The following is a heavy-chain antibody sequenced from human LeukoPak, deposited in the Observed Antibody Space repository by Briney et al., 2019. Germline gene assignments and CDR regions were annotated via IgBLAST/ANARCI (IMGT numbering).Heavy chain of an antibody. Sequence: ASVNVSCTASGYSFTSYGISWVRQAPGQGLEWMGWISAYNGNTNYAQKLQGRVTMTTDTSTSTAYMELRSLRSDDTAVYYCARTYYYDSSGYYYGWYFDLWGRGTLVTVSS. CDR1: GYSFTSYG. J-gene: IGHJ2*01. CDR2: ISAYNGNT. V-gene: IGHV1-18*01. D-gene: IGHD3-22*01. CDR3: ARTYYYDSSGYYYGWYFDL.